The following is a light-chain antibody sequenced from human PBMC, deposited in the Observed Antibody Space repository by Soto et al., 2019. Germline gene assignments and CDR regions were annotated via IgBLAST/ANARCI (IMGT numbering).Light chain of an antibody. CDR1: QSVSNY. Sequence: EIVLTQSPATLSLSPGERATLSCRASQSVSNYLAWYQQKPGQAPRLLMYGASNRATGIPDKFSGGGSGTDFTLTISRLEPEDFAVYYCQHYGGSPPITFGQGTRLEIK. CDR3: QHYGGSPPIT. J-gene: IGKJ5*01. V-gene: IGKV3-20*01. CDR2: GAS.